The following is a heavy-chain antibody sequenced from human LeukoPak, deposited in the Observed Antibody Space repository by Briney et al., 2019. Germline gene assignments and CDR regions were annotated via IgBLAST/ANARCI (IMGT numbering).Heavy chain of an antibody. J-gene: IGHJ5*02. Sequence: GECLKISCKGSGYSFTRYWIAWVRQMPGKGLEWMGIIYPDDSDTRYSPSFKGQVTISADKSISTAFLQWNSLKASDTAMYYCARPVGATSVWFDPWGQGTLVTVSS. CDR2: IYPDDSDT. CDR1: GYSFTRYW. D-gene: IGHD1-26*01. V-gene: IGHV5-51*01. CDR3: ARPVGATSVWFDP.